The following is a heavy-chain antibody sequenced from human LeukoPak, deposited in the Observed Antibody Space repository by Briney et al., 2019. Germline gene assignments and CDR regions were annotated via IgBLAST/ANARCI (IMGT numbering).Heavy chain of an antibody. J-gene: IGHJ4*02. V-gene: IGHV3-23*01. CDR3: EKSNGSTDY. Sequence: GGSLRLSCSASGFTFSSYAMSWVRQAPGNGLEWVSAISGSGGSTYYADSVKGRFTIYRDNSKNTLYLQMKSLRAEDTAVYYCEKSNGSTDYWGQGTLVTVSS. CDR2: ISGSGGST. CDR1: GFTFSSYA. D-gene: IGHD5-24*01.